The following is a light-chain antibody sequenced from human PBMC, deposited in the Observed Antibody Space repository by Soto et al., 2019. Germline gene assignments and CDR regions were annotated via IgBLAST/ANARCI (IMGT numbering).Light chain of an antibody. Sequence: QSALTQPASVSGAPGQSITISCTGTSSDVSGYNYVSWYQQHPGKAPKLIIYEVSNRLSGGSNRFSGSKSGNTASLTISGLQAEDEDDYYGSSYTSSSTRVFGGGTKLTVL. CDR1: SSDVSGYNY. CDR3: SSYTSSSTRV. V-gene: IGLV2-14*01. J-gene: IGLJ3*02. CDR2: EVS.